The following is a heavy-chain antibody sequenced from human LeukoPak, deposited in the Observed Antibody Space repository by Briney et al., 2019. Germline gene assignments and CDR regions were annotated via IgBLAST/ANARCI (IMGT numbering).Heavy chain of an antibody. J-gene: IGHJ4*02. V-gene: IGHV3-23*01. Sequence: GGSLRLSCAASGFTFSSYAMSWVRQAPGKGLEWVSAISGSGGGTYYADSVKGRFTISRDNSKNTPYLQMNSLRAEDTAVYYCANPPNCTNGVCYTPFDYWGQGTLVTVSS. CDR1: GFTFSSYA. D-gene: IGHD2-8*01. CDR3: ANPPNCTNGVCYTPFDY. CDR2: ISGSGGGT.